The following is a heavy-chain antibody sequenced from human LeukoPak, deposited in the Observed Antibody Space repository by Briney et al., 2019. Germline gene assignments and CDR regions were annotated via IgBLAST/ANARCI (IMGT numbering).Heavy chain of an antibody. D-gene: IGHD3-10*01. V-gene: IGHV3-21*01. Sequence: PGGSLRLSCAASGFTFSDYYMTWIRQAPGKGLEWVSSISSSSSYIYYADSVKGRFTISRDNAKNSLYLQMNSLRAEDTAVYYCARDTTYRGGFDYWGQGTLVTVSS. CDR1: GFTFSDYY. J-gene: IGHJ4*02. CDR3: ARDTTYRGGFDY. CDR2: ISSSSSYI.